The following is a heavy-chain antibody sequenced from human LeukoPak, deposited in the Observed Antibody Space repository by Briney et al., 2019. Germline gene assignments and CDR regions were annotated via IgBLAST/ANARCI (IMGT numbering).Heavy chain of an antibody. CDR3: ATETNGRHYDY. Sequence: GGSLRLSCTASGLTFSTSGFNWVRQAPGKGQEWVASIGPTGSDRYHADSIKGRFTISRDNANNFLYLQMNSLRAEDTAVYYCATETNGRHYDYWGQGTLLTVSS. D-gene: IGHD1-14*01. J-gene: IGHJ4*02. CDR1: GLTFSTSG. CDR2: IGPTGSDR. V-gene: IGHV3-21*06.